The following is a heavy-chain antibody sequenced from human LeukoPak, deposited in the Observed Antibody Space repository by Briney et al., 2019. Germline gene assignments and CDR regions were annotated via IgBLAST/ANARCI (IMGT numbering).Heavy chain of an antibody. D-gene: IGHD6-13*01. Sequence: GASVKVSCKASGYTFSGYYIHWVRQAPGQGLEWMGWINPNTGGTKYAQKFQDRVTMTKDTSISTAYMELSRLRSDDTAVYYCARGSSSIAAAGDWGQGTLVTVSS. CDR2: INPNTGGT. CDR1: GYTFSGYY. V-gene: IGHV1-2*02. CDR3: ARGSSSIAAAGD. J-gene: IGHJ4*02.